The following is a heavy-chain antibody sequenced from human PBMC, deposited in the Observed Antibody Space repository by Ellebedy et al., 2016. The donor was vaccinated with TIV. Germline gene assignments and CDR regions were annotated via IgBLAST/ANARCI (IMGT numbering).Heavy chain of an antibody. J-gene: IGHJ4*02. CDR2: INQDGSEN. V-gene: IGHV3-7*03. CDR3: SVSLNY. CDR1: GFSFSSQW. D-gene: IGHD5/OR15-5a*01. Sequence: GESLKISCAASGFSFSSQWMDWVRQAPGKGLEWVANINQDGSENNYVDSVKGRFTISRDNAKNSVFLQMNSLRAEDTGVYFCSVSLNYWGQGVLVTVSS.